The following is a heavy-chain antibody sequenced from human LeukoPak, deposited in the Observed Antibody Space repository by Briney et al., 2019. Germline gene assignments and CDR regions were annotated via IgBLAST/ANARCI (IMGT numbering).Heavy chain of an antibody. CDR2: ISSSSSTI. CDR3: ARGGYSSSWDDTDY. Sequence: GGSLRLSCAASGSTFSSYSMNWVRQAPGKGLEWVSYISSSSSTIYYADSVKGRFTISRDNAKNSLYLQMNSLRDEDTAVYYCARGGYSSSWDDTDYWGQGTLVTVSS. V-gene: IGHV3-48*02. D-gene: IGHD6-13*01. J-gene: IGHJ4*02. CDR1: GSTFSSYS.